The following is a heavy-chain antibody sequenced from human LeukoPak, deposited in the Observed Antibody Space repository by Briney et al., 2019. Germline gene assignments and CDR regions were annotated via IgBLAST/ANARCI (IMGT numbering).Heavy chain of an antibody. CDR1: GFTFSSYA. J-gene: IGHJ3*02. Sequence: GGSLRLSCAASGFTFSSYAMSWVRQAPGKGLEWVSAISGSGGSTYYADSVKGRFTISRDNSKNTLYLQMNSLRAEDTAVYYCAKGWFGELWPGDAFDIWGQGTMVTVSS. CDR3: AKGWFGELWPGDAFDI. D-gene: IGHD3-10*01. V-gene: IGHV3-23*01. CDR2: ISGSGGST.